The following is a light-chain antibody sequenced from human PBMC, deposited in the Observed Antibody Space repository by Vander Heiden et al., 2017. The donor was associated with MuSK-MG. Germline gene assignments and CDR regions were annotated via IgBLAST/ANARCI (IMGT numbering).Light chain of an antibody. V-gene: IGKV1-39*01. CDR1: QSISSY. Sequence: DIRMTQSPSSLSASVGDRVTITCRARQSISSYLNWYQQKPGKAPKLLIYAASSLQSGVPSRFSGSGSGTDFTLTISRLQPEDFATYYCQQSDSTLFTFGHGTKVDIK. CDR3: QQSDSTLFT. CDR2: AAS. J-gene: IGKJ3*01.